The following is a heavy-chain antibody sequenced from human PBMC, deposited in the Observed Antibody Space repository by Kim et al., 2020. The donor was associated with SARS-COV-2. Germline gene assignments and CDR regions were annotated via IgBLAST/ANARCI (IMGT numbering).Heavy chain of an antibody. J-gene: IGHJ6*02. V-gene: IGHV3-64D*09. Sequence: GGSLRLSCSASGFTFSSYAMHWVRQAPGKGLEYVSAISSNGGSTYYADSVKGRFTISRDNSKNTLYLQMSSLRAEDTAVYYCVKGGVKAYYGMDVWGQGTTVTVSS. CDR2: ISSNGGST. D-gene: IGHD1-26*01. CDR1: GFTFSSYA. CDR3: VKGGVKAYYGMDV.